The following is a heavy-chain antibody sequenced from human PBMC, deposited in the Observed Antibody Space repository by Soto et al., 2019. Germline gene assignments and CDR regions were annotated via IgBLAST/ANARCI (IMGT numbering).Heavy chain of an antibody. J-gene: IGHJ4*02. CDR3: AVAVTTDPFDY. Sequence: GGSLRLSCAASGFTFSGYSMNWVRQAPGKGLEWVSSISSSSSYIYYADSVKGRFTISRDNAKNSLYLQMNSLRAEDTAVYYCAVAVTTDPFDYWGQGTLVTVSS. D-gene: IGHD4-4*01. V-gene: IGHV3-21*01. CDR2: ISSSSSYI. CDR1: GFTFSGYS.